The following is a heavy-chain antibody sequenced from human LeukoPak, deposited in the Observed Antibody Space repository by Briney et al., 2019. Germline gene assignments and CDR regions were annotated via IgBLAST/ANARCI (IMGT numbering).Heavy chain of an antibody. Sequence: GGSLRLSCTASGFTFGDYAMSWVRQAPGKGLEWVGFIRSKAYGGTTEYAASVKGRFTISRDDSKSIAYLQMNSQKTEDTAVYYCTRRLVATIPYFDYWGQGTLVTVSS. CDR3: TRRLVATIPYFDY. CDR1: GFTFGDYA. J-gene: IGHJ4*02. D-gene: IGHD5-12*01. V-gene: IGHV3-49*04. CDR2: IRSKAYGGTT.